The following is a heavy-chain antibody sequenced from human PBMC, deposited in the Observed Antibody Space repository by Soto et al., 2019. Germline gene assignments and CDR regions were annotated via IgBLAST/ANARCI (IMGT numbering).Heavy chain of an antibody. J-gene: IGHJ3*02. D-gene: IGHD6-13*01. V-gene: IGHV3-11*06. Sequence: AGGSLRLSCAASGFTFSDYYMSWIRQAPGKGLEWVSYISSSSSYTNYADSVKGRFTISRDNAKNSLYLQMNSLRAEDTAVYYCARRAVAAAGHDAFDIWGQGTMVTV. CDR2: ISSSSSYT. CDR3: ARRAVAAAGHDAFDI. CDR1: GFTFSDYY.